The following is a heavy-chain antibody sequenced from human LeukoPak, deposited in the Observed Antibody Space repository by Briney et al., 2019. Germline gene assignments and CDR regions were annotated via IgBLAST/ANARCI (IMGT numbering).Heavy chain of an antibody. CDR1: GDSISSYY. CDR3: ARDRDSSGYYYD. V-gene: IGHV4-59*06. D-gene: IGHD3-22*01. CDR2: IYYSGST. Sequence: SETLSLTCTVSGDSISSYYWSWIRQHPGKGLEWIGYIYYSGSTYYNPSLKSRVTISVDTSKNQFSLKLSSVTAADTAVYYCARDRDSSGYYYDWGQGTLVTVSS. J-gene: IGHJ4*02.